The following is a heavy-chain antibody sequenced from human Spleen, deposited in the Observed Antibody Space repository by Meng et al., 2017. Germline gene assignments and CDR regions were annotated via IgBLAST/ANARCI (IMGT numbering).Heavy chain of an antibody. CDR2: INHSGST. D-gene: IGHD4-11*01. Sequence: HVLLQQWGAALLKPSEALSLTCVVSGGSVSDYYWSGIRPPPGKGLEWIGEINHSGSTTYNPSLEGRATISVDTSQNNLSLKLSSVTAADSAVYYCARGPTTMAHDFDYWGQGTLVTVSS. CDR1: GGSVSDYY. V-gene: IGHV4-34*01. J-gene: IGHJ4*02. CDR3: ARGPTTMAHDFDY.